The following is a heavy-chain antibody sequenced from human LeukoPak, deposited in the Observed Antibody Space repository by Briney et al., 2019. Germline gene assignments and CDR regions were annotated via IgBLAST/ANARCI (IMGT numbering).Heavy chain of an antibody. J-gene: IGHJ4*02. D-gene: IGHD2-8*01. V-gene: IGHV4-59*13. Sequence: SETLSLTCTVSGGSISSYYWGWIRQPPGKGLEWIGYIYYSGSTNYNPSLKSRVTISVDTSKNQFSLKLSSVTAADTAVYYCARESGPDCTNGVCWDTFDYWGQGTLVTVSS. CDR1: GGSISSYY. CDR3: ARESGPDCTNGVCWDTFDY. CDR2: IYYSGST.